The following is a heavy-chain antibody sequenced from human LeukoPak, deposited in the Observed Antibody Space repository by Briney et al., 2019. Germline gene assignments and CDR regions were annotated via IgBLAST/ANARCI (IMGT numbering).Heavy chain of an antibody. Sequence: PSQTLSLTCTVSGGSISSGDYYWSWIRQPPGKGLVWIGYIYYSGSTYYNPSLKSLVTISLDTSKNQLSLKLSSVTAADTAVYYCASRPVRNWYFDLWGRGTLVTVSS. CDR1: GGSISSGDYY. D-gene: IGHD6-25*01. CDR3: ASRPVRNWYFDL. V-gene: IGHV4-30-4*01. J-gene: IGHJ2*01. CDR2: IYYSGST.